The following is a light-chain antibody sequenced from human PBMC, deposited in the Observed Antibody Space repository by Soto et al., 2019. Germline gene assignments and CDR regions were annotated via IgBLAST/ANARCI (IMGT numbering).Light chain of an antibody. V-gene: IGLV2-8*01. CDR2: EVS. CDR1: SSDVGGYNY. Sequence: QSVLTQPPSASGSPGQSVTISCTGTSSDVGGYNYVSWYQQHPGKAPKLMIYEVSKRPSGVPDRFSGSKSGNTASLTVSGLQAEDEADYYCSSDAGSAVFGGGTKVTVL. J-gene: IGLJ2*01. CDR3: SSDAGSAV.